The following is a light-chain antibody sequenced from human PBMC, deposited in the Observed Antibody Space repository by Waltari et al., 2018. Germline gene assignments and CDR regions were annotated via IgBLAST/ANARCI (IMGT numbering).Light chain of an antibody. CDR2: GSS. Sequence: AIQMTQSPSSLSASLGDRVAITCRASQDIRNDLAWYQQKSGSAPRLLIYGSSSLHTGVPARVSGSGSGTDFRLTISGLQPEDFATYYCLQDFKYPLTFGGGTKVEIK. CDR3: LQDFKYPLT. J-gene: IGKJ4*01. V-gene: IGKV1-6*01. CDR1: QDIRND.